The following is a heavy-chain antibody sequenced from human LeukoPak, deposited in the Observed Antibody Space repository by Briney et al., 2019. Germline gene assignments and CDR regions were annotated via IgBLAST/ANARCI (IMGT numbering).Heavy chain of an antibody. CDR2: IYHSGST. Sequence: PSQALSLTRTVSGGSISRGGYYWSWIRQPPGKGLEWIGYIYHSGSTYYNPSLKSRVTISVDRSKNQFSLKLSSVTAADTAVYYCARRRSGSYYSFLRHYWGQGTLVTVSS. J-gene: IGHJ4*02. D-gene: IGHD1-26*01. V-gene: IGHV4-30-2*01. CDR3: ARRRSGSYYSFLRHY. CDR1: GGSISRGGYY.